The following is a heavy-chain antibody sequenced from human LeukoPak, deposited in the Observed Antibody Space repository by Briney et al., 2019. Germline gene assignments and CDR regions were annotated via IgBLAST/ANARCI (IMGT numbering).Heavy chain of an antibody. CDR2: INPSGGST. Sequence: ASVKVSCKASGYTFSTYYMHWGRQAPGQGLEWLGIINPSGGSTSYAQKFQGRVTITRDTSTSTVYMELSSLRSEDTAVYYCARERIAAALDYWGQGTLVTVSS. D-gene: IGHD6-13*01. V-gene: IGHV1-46*01. J-gene: IGHJ4*02. CDR3: ARERIAAALDY. CDR1: GYTFSTYY.